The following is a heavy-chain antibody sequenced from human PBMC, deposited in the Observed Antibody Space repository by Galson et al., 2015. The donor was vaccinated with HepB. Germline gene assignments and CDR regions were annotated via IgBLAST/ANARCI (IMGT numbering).Heavy chain of an antibody. CDR2: IYYSGST. D-gene: IGHD3-22*01. Sequence: TLSLTCPVSGGSISSGGYYWSWIRQHPGKGLEWIGYIYYSGSTYYNPSLKSRVTISVDTSKNQFSLKLSSVTAADTAVYYCARDRDYYDSSGYLRAFDIWGQGTMVTVSS. V-gene: IGHV4-31*03. CDR3: ARDRDYYDSSGYLRAFDI. CDR1: GGSISSGGYY. J-gene: IGHJ3*02.